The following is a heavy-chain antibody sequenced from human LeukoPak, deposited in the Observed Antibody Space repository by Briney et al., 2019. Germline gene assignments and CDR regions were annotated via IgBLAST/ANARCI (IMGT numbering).Heavy chain of an antibody. V-gene: IGHV3-23*01. CDR1: GFTFSSYA. J-gene: IGHJ4*02. CDR3: AKDRQGSGLDYFDN. D-gene: IGHD6-19*01. Sequence: GGSLRLSCAASGFTFSSYAMSWARQAPGKGLEWVSAISGSGGSTYYADSVKGRFTISRDNSKSTLYLQMNSLRAEDTAVYYCAKDRQGSGLDYFDNWGQGTLVTVSS. CDR2: ISGSGGST.